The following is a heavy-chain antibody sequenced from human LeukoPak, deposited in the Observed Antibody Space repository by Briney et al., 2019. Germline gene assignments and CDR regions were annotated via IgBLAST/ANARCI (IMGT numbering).Heavy chain of an antibody. D-gene: IGHD3-22*01. Sequence: SETLSLTCTVSGGSISSGGYYWSWIRQHPGKGLEWIGYIYYSGSTYYNPSLKGRVTISVDTSKNQFSLKLSSVTAADTAVYYCARASWDYYDSSGYYAYFDYWGQGTLVTVSS. CDR1: GGSISSGGYY. CDR2: IYYSGST. J-gene: IGHJ4*02. V-gene: IGHV4-31*03. CDR3: ARASWDYYDSSGYYAYFDY.